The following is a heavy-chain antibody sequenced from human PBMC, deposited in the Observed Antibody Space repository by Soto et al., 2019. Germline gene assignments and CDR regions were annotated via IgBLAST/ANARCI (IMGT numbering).Heavy chain of an antibody. D-gene: IGHD1-26*01. CDR2: IYYRGST. CDR1: GGSISGNY. V-gene: IGHV4-59*07. CDR3: AGQQLLPFYYALDV. Sequence: QVQLQESGPGLVKPSDTLSLTCNGSGGSISGNYWSWIRQSPGKGLEYIGYIYYRGSTNYNSSLKSRVTMSVDTSRNQFSLKMNSVPAADTAVYYCAGQQLLPFYYALDVWGQGTTVTVSS. J-gene: IGHJ6*02.